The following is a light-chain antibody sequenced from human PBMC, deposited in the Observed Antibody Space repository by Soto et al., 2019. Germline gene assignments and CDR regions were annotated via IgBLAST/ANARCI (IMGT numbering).Light chain of an antibody. Sequence: QLVLTQSPSASASLGASVKLTCTLSSGHSSYAIAWHQQQPEKGPRYLMKLNSDGSHSKGDGIPDRFSGSSSGAERYLTTASLQAEDEADYYCQTWGTGIQDVVFGGGTKLTVL. CDR3: QTWGTGIQDVV. J-gene: IGLJ2*01. V-gene: IGLV4-69*01. CDR2: LNSDGSH. CDR1: SGHSSYA.